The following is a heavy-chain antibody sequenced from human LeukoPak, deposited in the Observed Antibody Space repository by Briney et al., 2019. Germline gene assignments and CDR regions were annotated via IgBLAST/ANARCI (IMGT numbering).Heavy chain of an antibody. Sequence: PGGSLRLSCAASGFTVSSNYMSWVRQAPGKGLEWVAVISYDGSNKYYADSVKGRFTISRDNSKNTLYLQMNSLRAEDTAVYYCAKSALLWFGELSPYWGQGTLVTVSS. D-gene: IGHD3-10*01. J-gene: IGHJ4*02. CDR2: ISYDGSNK. V-gene: IGHV3-30*18. CDR3: AKSALLWFGELSPY. CDR1: GFTVSSNY.